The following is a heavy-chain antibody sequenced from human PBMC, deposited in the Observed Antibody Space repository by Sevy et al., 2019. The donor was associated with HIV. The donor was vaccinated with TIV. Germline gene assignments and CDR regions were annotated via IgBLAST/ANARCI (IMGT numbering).Heavy chain of an antibody. V-gene: IGHV3-23*01. CDR2: ISGSGGTK. CDR3: AKNHYELVSYFEH. J-gene: IGHJ1*01. Sequence: GGSLRLSCSTSRVSFTNPAMSWLRQAPGKGLEWVASISGSGGTKYYAGSVRGRFSISRYDSEDTVYLQMSSLRAEDTAVYYCAKNHYELVSYFEHWGQGTLVTVSS. CDR1: RVSFTNPA. D-gene: IGHD3-22*01.